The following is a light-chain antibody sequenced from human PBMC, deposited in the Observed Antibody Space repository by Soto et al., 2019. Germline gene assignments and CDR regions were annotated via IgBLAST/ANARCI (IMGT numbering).Light chain of an antibody. CDR3: QQYNNWPPRT. V-gene: IGKV3-15*01. J-gene: IGKJ4*01. CDR1: QNVSSD. Sequence: EIVMTQSPATLSLSPGERATLSCRASQNVSSDLAWYQQKPGQAPRLLISDASTRATGIPARFSGSGSGTEFTLTINSLQSEDFTLYYCQQYNNWPPRTFGGGTKVDIK. CDR2: DAS.